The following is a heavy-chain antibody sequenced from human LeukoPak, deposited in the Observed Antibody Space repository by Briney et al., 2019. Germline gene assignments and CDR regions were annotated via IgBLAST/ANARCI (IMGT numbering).Heavy chain of an antibody. CDR2: IYYSGST. D-gene: IGHD3-22*01. V-gene: IGHV4-59*01. J-gene: IGHJ4*02. Sequence: SETLSLTCTVSGGSISSYYWSWIRQPPGKGLEWIGYIYYSGSTNYNPSLKSRVTISVDTSKNQFSLKLSSVTAADTAVYYCARDMYYDSSVWGQGTLVTVSS. CDR3: ARDMYYDSSV. CDR1: GGSISSYY.